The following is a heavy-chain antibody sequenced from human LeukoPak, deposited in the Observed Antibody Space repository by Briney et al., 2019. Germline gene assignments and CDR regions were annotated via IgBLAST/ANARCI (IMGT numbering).Heavy chain of an antibody. CDR3: ARVDTAMVGAFDI. J-gene: IGHJ3*02. CDR2: ISSSSSYI. V-gene: IGHV3-21*01. D-gene: IGHD5-18*01. Sequence: GGSLRLSCAASGFTFSSYSMNWVRQAPGKGLGWVSSISSSSSYIYYADSVKGRFTISRDNAKNSLYLQMNSLRAEDTAVYYCARVDTAMVGAFDIWGQGTMVTVSS. CDR1: GFTFSSYS.